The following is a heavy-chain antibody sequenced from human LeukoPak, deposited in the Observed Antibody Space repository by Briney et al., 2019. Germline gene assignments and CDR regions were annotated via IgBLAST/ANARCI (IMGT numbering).Heavy chain of an antibody. CDR1: GFTFSSYA. V-gene: IGHV3-30-3*01. CDR3: AREGGPAALYSSSWYPHYFDY. CDR2: ISYDGSNK. J-gene: IGHJ4*02. D-gene: IGHD6-13*01. Sequence: GGSLRLSCAASGFTFSSYAMHWVRQAPGKGLEWVAVISYDGSNKYYADSVKGRFTISRDNSKNTLYLQMNSLRAEDTAVYYCAREGGPAALYSSSWYPHYFDYWGQGTLVTVSS.